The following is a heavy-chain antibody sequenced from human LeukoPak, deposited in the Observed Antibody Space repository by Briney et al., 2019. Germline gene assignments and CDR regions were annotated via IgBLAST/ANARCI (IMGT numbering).Heavy chain of an antibody. J-gene: IGHJ4*02. CDR3: TRDPDG. CDR1: GFSVTHYF. Sequence: GGSLRLSCAASGFSVTHYFMSWVRRAPGKGLEWVSVIYSGGDTFHADSVKGRFILSRDISKNTLYLQMNSLRADDTAVYYCTRDPDGWGQGTLVTVSS. CDR2: IYSGGDT. V-gene: IGHV3-66*01.